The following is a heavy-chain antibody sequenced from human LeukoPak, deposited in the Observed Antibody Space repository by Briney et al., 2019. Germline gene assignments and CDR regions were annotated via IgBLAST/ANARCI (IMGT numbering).Heavy chain of an antibody. V-gene: IGHV7-4-1*02. CDR3: ARGHMITFGGVIANPHAFDY. J-gene: IGHJ4*02. Sequence: ASVKVSCKASGYTFTSYAMNWVRQAPGQGLEWMGWINTNTGNPTYAQGFTGRFVFSLDTSVSTAYLQISSLKAEDTAVYYCARGHMITFGGVIANPHAFDYWGQGTLVTVSS. CDR1: GYTFTSYA. CDR2: INTNTGNP. D-gene: IGHD3-16*02.